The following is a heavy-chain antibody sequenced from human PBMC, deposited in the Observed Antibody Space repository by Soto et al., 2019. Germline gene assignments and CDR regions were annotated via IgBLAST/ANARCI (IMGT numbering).Heavy chain of an antibody. J-gene: IGHJ4*02. Sequence: QVQLVQSGAEVKKPGSSVKVSCKASGGTFSSYAISWVRQAPGQGLEWMGGIIPIFGTANYAQKFQGRVTDTAGKSTRKPYRERCSVRAEDTAVYSGARGIQLWSPIDYWGQGTLVTVSS. V-gene: IGHV1-69*06. CDR2: IIPIFGTA. CDR3: ARGIQLWSPIDY. CDR1: GGTFSSYA. D-gene: IGHD5-18*01.